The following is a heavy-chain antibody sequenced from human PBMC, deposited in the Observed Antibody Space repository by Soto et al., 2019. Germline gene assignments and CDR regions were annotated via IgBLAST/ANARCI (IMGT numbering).Heavy chain of an antibody. V-gene: IGHV5-10-1*01. Sequence: ESLKISCKGSGYSFAGYWITWVRQKPGKGLEWMGRIDPSDSQTYYSPSFRGHVTISVTKSITTVFLQWSSLRASDTAMYYCARQIYDSDTGPNFKYYFDSWGQGTPVRVSS. D-gene: IGHD3-22*01. CDR2: IDPSDSQT. CDR1: GYSFAGYW. CDR3: ARQIYDSDTGPNFKYYFDS. J-gene: IGHJ4*02.